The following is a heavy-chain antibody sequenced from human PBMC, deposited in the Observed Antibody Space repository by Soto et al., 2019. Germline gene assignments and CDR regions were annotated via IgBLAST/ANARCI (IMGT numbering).Heavy chain of an antibody. CDR3: ARGSSTVTYYYYGMDV. D-gene: IGHD4-17*01. CDR2: INPNSGGT. CDR1: GYTFTGYY. Sequence: ASVKVSCKASGYTFTGYYMHWVLQAPGQGLEWMGWINPNSGGTNYAQKFQGWVTMTRDTSISTAYMELSRLRSDDTAVYYCARGSSTVTYYYYGMDVWGQGTTVTVSS. J-gene: IGHJ6*02. V-gene: IGHV1-2*04.